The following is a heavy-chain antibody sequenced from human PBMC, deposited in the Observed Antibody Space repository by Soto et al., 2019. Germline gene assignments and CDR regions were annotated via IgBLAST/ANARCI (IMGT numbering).Heavy chain of an antibody. J-gene: IGHJ4*02. Sequence: QVQLVASGGGVVQPGTSLRLSCAASGFIFSHYSMHLVRQAPGKGLEWVAVISCDGSNKYYADSVKGRCTIYRNHSNNTLSLQMNSLRGEDTAVYYCAREVMDWQYVDYWGQGTLVTVSS. CDR3: AREVMDWQYVDY. CDR2: ISCDGSNK. V-gene: IGHV3-30-3*01. CDR1: GFIFSHYS. D-gene: IGHD2-21*01.